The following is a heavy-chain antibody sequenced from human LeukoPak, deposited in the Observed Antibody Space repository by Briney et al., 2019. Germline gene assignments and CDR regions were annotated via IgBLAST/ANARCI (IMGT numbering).Heavy chain of an antibody. Sequence: SETLSLTCTVSGGSISSYYWSWIRQPPGKGLEWIGYIYYSGSTNYNPSRKSRVTISVDTSKNQFSLKLSSVTAADTAVYYCARVRYSSGWTDAFDIWGQGTMVTVSS. CDR2: IYYSGST. CDR1: GGSISSYY. J-gene: IGHJ3*02. D-gene: IGHD6-19*01. CDR3: ARVRYSSGWTDAFDI. V-gene: IGHV4-59*01.